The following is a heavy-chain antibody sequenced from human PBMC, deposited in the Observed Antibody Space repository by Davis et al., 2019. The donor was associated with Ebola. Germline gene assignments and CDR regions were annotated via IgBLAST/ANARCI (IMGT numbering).Heavy chain of an antibody. CDR2: MNPNSGNT. D-gene: IGHD2-15*01. J-gene: IGHJ6*02. CDR1: GYTLTSHD. CDR3: AREEMVVVAATPVYYYGMDV. Sequence: AASVTVSCMASGYTLTSHDINWVRQATGQGLEWKGWMNPNSGNTGYAQKFQGRVTMTRNTSISTAYMELSSLRSEDTAVYYCAREEMVVVAATPVYYYGMDVWGQGTTVTVSS. V-gene: IGHV1-8*01.